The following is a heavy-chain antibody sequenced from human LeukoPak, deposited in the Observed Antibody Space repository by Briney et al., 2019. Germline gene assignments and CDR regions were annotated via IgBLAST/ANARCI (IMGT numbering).Heavy chain of an antibody. Sequence: SETLSLTSAVYVGSFSGHYWSWIRQPPGKGLECIGEINHSGRTNYNPSLESRATISVDTSKNHFSLKLSSVTAADTAVYYCASGQYYDLWSGYYVDWGQGTLVTV. CDR3: ASGQYYDLWSGYYVD. CDR2: INHSGRT. D-gene: IGHD3-3*01. CDR1: VGSFSGHY. J-gene: IGHJ4*02. V-gene: IGHV4-34*01.